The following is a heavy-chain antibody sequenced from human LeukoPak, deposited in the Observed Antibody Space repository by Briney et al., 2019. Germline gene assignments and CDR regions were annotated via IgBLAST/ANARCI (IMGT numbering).Heavy chain of an antibody. CDR3: ARNGGSGWPEY. J-gene: IGHJ4*02. CDR1: VASINSYY. CDR2: ISYSGTT. Sequence: PSETLSLTCTASVASINSYYWTWLRQPPGKGLEWIGYISYSGTTNYNPSLKSRLTISVDTSKNQFSLMLSSVTAADTAVYYCARNGGSGWPEYWGQGTLVSVSS. V-gene: IGHV4-59*01. D-gene: IGHD6-19*01.